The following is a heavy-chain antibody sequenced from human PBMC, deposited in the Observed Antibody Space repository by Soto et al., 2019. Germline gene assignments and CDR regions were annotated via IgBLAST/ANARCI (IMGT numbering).Heavy chain of an antibody. V-gene: IGHV3-30*04. CDR1: GFTFSRYA. D-gene: IGHD6-13*01. CDR2: ISYDGSNK. J-gene: IGHJ6*02. Sequence: GGSLRLSCAASGFTFSRYAMHWVRQAPGKGLEWVAVISYDGSNKYYADSVKGRFTISRDNSKNTLYLQMNSLRAEETAVYYCARERGIAAAGTRDYYGMDVWGQGTTVTVSS. CDR3: ARERGIAAAGTRDYYGMDV.